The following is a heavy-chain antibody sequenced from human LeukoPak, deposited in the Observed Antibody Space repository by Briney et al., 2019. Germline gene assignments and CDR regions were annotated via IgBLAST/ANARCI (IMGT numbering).Heavy chain of an antibody. J-gene: IGHJ4*02. V-gene: IGHV3-30*18. Sequence: LSGGSLRLSCAASGFTFSSYGMHWVRQAPGEGLEWVAVISYDGSNKYYADSVKGRFTISRDNSKNTLYLQMNSLRAEDTAVYYCAKDSGSPWIQLWLRSWGQGTLVTVSS. CDR3: AKDSGSPWIQLWLRS. D-gene: IGHD5-18*01. CDR1: GFTFSSYG. CDR2: ISYDGSNK.